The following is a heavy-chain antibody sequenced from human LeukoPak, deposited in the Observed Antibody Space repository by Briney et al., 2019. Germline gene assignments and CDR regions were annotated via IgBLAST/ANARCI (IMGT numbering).Heavy chain of an antibody. D-gene: IGHD6-13*01. CDR2: IYYAGST. J-gene: IGHJ5*02. Sequence: SETLSLTCTVSGGSISSDGYYWSWIRQHPGKGLEWIGAIYYAGSTYYNPSLKSRATISVDTSKNHFSLKLTSVTAADTAVYYCARGTGGAAAADFDPWGQGTLVTVSS. CDR1: GGSISSDGYY. CDR3: ARGTGGAAAADFDP. V-gene: IGHV4-31*03.